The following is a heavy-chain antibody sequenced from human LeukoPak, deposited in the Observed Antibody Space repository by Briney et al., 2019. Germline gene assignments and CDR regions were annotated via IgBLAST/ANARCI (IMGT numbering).Heavy chain of an antibody. J-gene: IGHJ6*03. CDR3: ARQNTGGYYYYYYMDV. V-gene: IGHV4-34*01. D-gene: IGHD1-14*01. Sequence: PSETLSLTCAVYGGSFSGYYWSWIRQPPGKGLEWIGEINHSGSTNYNPSLKSRVTISVDTSKNQFSLKLSSVTAADTAVYYCARQNTGGYYYYYYMDVWGKGTTVTISS. CDR2: INHSGST. CDR1: GGSFSGYY.